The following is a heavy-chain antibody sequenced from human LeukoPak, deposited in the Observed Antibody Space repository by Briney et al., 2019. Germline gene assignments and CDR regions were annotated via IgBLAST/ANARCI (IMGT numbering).Heavy chain of an antibody. CDR1: GFTFSNYA. CDR3: AKDRCSNGVGCYYYYMDV. CDR2: IQYDGSNA. D-gene: IGHD2-8*01. J-gene: IGHJ6*03. Sequence: GGSLRLSCAASGFTFSNYAMHWVRQAPGKGLEWVAYIQYDGSNAQYADSVKGRFSISRDSSKNILYLQMNSLRAEDTAVYYCAKDRCSNGVGCYYYYMDVWGKGTTVTISS. V-gene: IGHV3-30*04.